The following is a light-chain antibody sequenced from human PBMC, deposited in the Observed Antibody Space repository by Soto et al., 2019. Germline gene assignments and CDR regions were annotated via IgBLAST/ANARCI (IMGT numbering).Light chain of an antibody. CDR3: QQYGSSPWT. V-gene: IGKV3-20*01. CDR2: GAS. CDR1: QSVSSSY. Sequence: ETVCTLSPATLSVSPRERVTLSCRASQSVSSSYLAWYQQKPGQAPRLLIYGASSRATGIPDRFSGSGSGTDFTLTISRLEPEDFAVYYCQQYGSSPWTFGQGTKVDIK. J-gene: IGKJ1*01.